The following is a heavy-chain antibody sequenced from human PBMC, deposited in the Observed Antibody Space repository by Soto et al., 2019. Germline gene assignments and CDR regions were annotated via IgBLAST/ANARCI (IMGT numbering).Heavy chain of an antibody. Sequence: QVQLVQSGVEVEKPGASVKVSCKASGYTFTSYGGSWVRQAPGQGLEWMGWISAYNGNTNYAQKFQGRVTMTTDTSTSTAYMELSSLRSDDTAVYYCARDVPTVTTGGPDYWGQGTLVTVSS. V-gene: IGHV1-18*01. CDR1: GYTFTSYG. CDR2: ISAYNGNT. CDR3: ARDVPTVTTGGPDY. J-gene: IGHJ4*02. D-gene: IGHD4-17*01.